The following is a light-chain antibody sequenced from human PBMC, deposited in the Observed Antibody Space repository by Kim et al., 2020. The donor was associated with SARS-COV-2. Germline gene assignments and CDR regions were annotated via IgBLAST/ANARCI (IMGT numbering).Light chain of an antibody. CDR3: CSYAGSYTWV. CDR1: SRDVGGYNF. CDR2: DVS. Sequence: GQSVNTSCTGTSRDVGGYNFVSGSQQHPGKAPKLMIYDVSKRPSGVPDRFSGSKSGNTASLTISGLQAEDEADYYCCSYAGSYTWVFGGGTQLTVL. J-gene: IGLJ3*02. V-gene: IGLV2-11*02.